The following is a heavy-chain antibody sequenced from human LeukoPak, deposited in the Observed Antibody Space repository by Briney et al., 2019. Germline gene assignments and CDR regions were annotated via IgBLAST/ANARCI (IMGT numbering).Heavy chain of an antibody. D-gene: IGHD6-6*01. CDR1: EFTFSSYG. J-gene: IGHJ4*02. V-gene: IGHV3-30*02. CDR2: IRYDGSNK. Sequence: GSLRLSCAASEFTFSSYGMHWVRQAPGKGLEWVAFIRYDGSNKYYADSVKGRFTISRDNSKNTLYLQMNSLRAEDTAVYYCAKRPYSSSSWLGGVDYWGQGTLVTVSS. CDR3: AKRPYSSSSWLGGVDY.